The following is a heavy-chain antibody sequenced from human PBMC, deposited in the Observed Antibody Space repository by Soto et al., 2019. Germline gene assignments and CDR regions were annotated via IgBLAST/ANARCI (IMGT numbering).Heavy chain of an antibody. CDR1: GFTFSSYA. D-gene: IGHD3-10*01. Sequence: GGSLRLSCAASGFTFSSYAMSWVRQAPGKGLEWVSAISGSGGSTYYADSVKGRFTISRDNSKNTLYLQMNSLRAEDTAVYYCAKELWFGELFVAEIDYYYGMDVWGQGTTVTVTS. V-gene: IGHV3-23*01. CDR2: ISGSGGST. J-gene: IGHJ6*02. CDR3: AKELWFGELFVAEIDYYYGMDV.